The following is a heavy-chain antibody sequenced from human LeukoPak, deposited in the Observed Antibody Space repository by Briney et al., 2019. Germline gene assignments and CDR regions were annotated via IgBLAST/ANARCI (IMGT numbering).Heavy chain of an antibody. CDR1: GFTFSSSN. Sequence: GGSLRLSCAASGFTFSSSNMNWVRQAPGKGLEWVSYITLSTSTIYYADSVKGRFTISRDNAKNSLYLQMHSLRAEDTAVYYCARSGTAVAGTRYFDPWGQGTLVTVSS. J-gene: IGHJ5*02. V-gene: IGHV3-48*01. CDR3: ARSGTAVAGTRYFDP. D-gene: IGHD6-13*01. CDR2: ITLSTSTI.